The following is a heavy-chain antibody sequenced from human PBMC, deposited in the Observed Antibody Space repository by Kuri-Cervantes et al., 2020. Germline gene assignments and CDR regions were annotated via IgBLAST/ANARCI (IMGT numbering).Heavy chain of an antibody. CDR2: IYPGDSDT. J-gene: IGHJ4*02. Sequence: GGSLRLSCKGSGYSFTSYWIGWVRQMPGKGREWMGIIYPGDSDTRYSPSFPGQVTISADKSIITAYLQWSSLKASDTAMYYCARHPPRGYGSGSYKREDYWGQGTLVTVSS. D-gene: IGHD3-10*01. CDR3: ARHPPRGYGSGSYKREDY. CDR1: GYSFTSYW. V-gene: IGHV5-51*01.